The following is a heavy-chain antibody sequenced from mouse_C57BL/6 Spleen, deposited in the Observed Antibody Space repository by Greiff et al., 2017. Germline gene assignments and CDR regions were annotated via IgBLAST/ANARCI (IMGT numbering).Heavy chain of an antibody. CDR1: GYTFTDYE. CDR2: IDPETGGT. V-gene: IGHV1-15*01. J-gene: IGHJ4*01. CDR3: HYGSSYRGYAMDY. D-gene: IGHD1-1*01. Sequence: VQLQQSGAELVRPGASVTLSCKASGYTFTDYEMHWVKQTPVHGLEWIGAIDPETGGTAYNQKFKGKAILTADKSSSTAYMELRSLTAEDSAVYYCHYGSSYRGYAMDYWGQGTSVTVSA.